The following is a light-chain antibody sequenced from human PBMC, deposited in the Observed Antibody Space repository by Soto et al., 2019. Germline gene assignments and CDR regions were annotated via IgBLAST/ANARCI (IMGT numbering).Light chain of an antibody. CDR3: SSHAGINNVV. CDR2: EVT. CDR1: SSDVGGYNY. V-gene: IGLV2-8*01. Sequence: QSALTQPPSASGSLGQSVTISCTGTSSDVGGYNYVSWYQQHPGKAPRLMVYEVTKRPSGVPARFSGSKSGNTASLTVSGLQAEDEAHYYCSSHAGINNVVFGGGTKVTVL. J-gene: IGLJ3*02.